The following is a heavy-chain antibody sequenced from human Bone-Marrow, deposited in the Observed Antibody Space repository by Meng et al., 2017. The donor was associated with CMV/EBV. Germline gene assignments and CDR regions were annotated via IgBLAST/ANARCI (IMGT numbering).Heavy chain of an antibody. J-gene: IGHJ4*02. CDR3: ARGDSSGYYYDEFYY. CDR2: IIPIFGTA. Sequence: SVKVSCKVSGGTFSSYAISWVRQAPGQGLEWMGGIIPIFGTANYAQKFQGRVTITTDESTITAYMELSSLRSEDTGVYYCARGDSSGYYYDEFYYWGQGTLVTVSS. V-gene: IGHV1-69*05. CDR1: GGTFSSYA. D-gene: IGHD3-22*01.